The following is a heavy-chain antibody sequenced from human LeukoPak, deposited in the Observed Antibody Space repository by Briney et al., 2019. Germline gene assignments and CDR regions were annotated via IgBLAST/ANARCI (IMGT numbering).Heavy chain of an antibody. J-gene: IGHJ4*02. CDR3: ARESSSSYPY. CDR2: INSDGNIT. V-gene: IGHV3-74*01. Sequence: GGSLRLSCAASGLTFSSYWMHWVRQAPGKGLMWVSRINSDGNITNYADSMKGRFTISRDNAKNTLSLQMNSLRAEDTAVYYCARESSSSYPYWGQGTLVTVSS. CDR1: GLTFSSYW. D-gene: IGHD6-13*01.